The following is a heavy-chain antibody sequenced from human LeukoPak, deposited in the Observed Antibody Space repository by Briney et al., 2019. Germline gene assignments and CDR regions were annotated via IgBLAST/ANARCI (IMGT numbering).Heavy chain of an antibody. CDR3: ARGYSSADY. Sequence: GGSLRLSCAASGLNVSTNNMNWVRQAPGKGLEWVSVIYRGGSTLNANSVKGRFTISRDSSRNTLFLQMNSLRAEDTAVYYCARGYSSADYWDQGTLVTVSS. D-gene: IGHD5-18*01. CDR2: IYRGGST. CDR1: GLNVSTNN. V-gene: IGHV3-53*01. J-gene: IGHJ4*02.